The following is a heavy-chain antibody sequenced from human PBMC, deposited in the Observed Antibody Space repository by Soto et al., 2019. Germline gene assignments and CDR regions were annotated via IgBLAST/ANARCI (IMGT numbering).Heavy chain of an antibody. J-gene: IGHJ4*02. Sequence: QVQLQESGPGLVKPSGTLSLTCAVSGGSISSSNWWSWVRQPPGKGLEWIGEIYHSGSTNYNPSLESRVTISLDTSMNQFSLKLSSVTAADTAVYYCAIRTTVTTRLGYWGQGTLVTVSS. D-gene: IGHD4-17*01. CDR2: IYHSGST. CDR3: AIRTTVTTRLGY. CDR1: GGSISSSNW. V-gene: IGHV4-4*02.